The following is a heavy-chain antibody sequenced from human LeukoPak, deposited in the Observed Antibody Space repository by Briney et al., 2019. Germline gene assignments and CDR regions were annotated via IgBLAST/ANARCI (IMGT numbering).Heavy chain of an antibody. D-gene: IGHD3-16*01. J-gene: IGHJ3*01. Sequence: LETLSLTCTVSGASIANYFWTWIRQSPGKGLEWIGYIYSDETTKYNPSLKSRVTISIDTSKNQFSLRVWSVTTADTAVCYCARASDRRGLYSGGHNWGQGKMVTVSS. V-gene: IGHV4-59*01. CDR3: ARASDRRGLYSGGHN. CDR1: GASIANYF. CDR2: IYSDETT.